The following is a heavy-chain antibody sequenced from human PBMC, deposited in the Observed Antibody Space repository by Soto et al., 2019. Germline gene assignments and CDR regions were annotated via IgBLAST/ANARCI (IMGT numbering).Heavy chain of an antibody. J-gene: IGHJ4*02. D-gene: IGHD3-10*01. CDR2: ISYDGSNK. CDR3: AKDLMEGPGY. Sequence: QVQLVESGGGVVQPGRSLRLSCAASGFTFSSYGMHWVRQAPGKGLEWVAVISYDGSNKYYADSVKGRFTISRDNSKNTLYLQMNSLRAEDTAVYYCAKDLMEGPGYWGQGTLVTVSS. V-gene: IGHV3-30*18. CDR1: GFTFSSYG.